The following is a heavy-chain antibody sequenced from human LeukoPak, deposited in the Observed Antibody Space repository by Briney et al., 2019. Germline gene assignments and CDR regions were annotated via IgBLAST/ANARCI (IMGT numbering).Heavy chain of an antibody. CDR1: GGSFSGYY. J-gene: IGHJ4*02. CDR2: INHSGST. V-gene: IGHV4-34*01. D-gene: IGHD3-10*01. Sequence: SETLSLTCAVYGGSFSGYYWSWIRQPPGKGLEWIGEINHSGSTNYNPSLKSRVTISVDTSKNQFSLKLSSVTAADTAVYYCARRRTMVRGPPDYWGQGTLVTVSS. CDR3: ARRRTMVRGPPDY.